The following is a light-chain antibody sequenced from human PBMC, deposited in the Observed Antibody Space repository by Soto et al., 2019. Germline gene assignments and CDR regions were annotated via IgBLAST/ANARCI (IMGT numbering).Light chain of an antibody. CDR2: DAS. Sequence: EIVLTQSPATLSLSPGERATLSCRASQSVGSYLAWYRQKPGQAPRLLIYDASNRATGIPARLSGSGSGTDFTLTISSLEPEDFAVCYCQQCGNWRSFGQGTRLEIK. V-gene: IGKV3-11*01. CDR3: QQCGNWRS. J-gene: IGKJ5*01. CDR1: QSVGSY.